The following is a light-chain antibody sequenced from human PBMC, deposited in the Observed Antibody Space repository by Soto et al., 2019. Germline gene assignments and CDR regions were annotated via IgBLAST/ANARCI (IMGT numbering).Light chain of an antibody. Sequence: EIVMTQSPATLSVSPGERVTLSCRASQSVSSNHLAWYQQKPGQAPRLLIYDTSTRATGIPARFSGSGSGTEFTLTISSLQSEDFAVYYCQQYSNWPPITFGQGTRLE. CDR2: DTS. CDR1: QSVSSN. J-gene: IGKJ5*01. V-gene: IGKV3-15*01. CDR3: QQYSNWPPIT.